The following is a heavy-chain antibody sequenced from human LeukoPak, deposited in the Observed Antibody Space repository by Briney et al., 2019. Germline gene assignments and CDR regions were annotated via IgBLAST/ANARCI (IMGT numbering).Heavy chain of an antibody. CDR1: GYRLADYW. CDR2: IYPDDSDT. V-gene: IGHV5-51*01. J-gene: IGHJ4*02. CDR3: ARPVEMATSPFDY. Sequence: GESLKISCKGSGYRLADYWIAWVRQVPGQGLEWMGIIYPDDSDTRYSPSFLGQVTISADKSISTAYLQWSSLKASDTAMYYCARPVEMATSPFDYWGQGTLVTVSS. D-gene: IGHD5-24*01.